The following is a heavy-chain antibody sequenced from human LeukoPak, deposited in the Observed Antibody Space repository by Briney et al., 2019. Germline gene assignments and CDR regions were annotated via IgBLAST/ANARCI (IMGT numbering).Heavy chain of an antibody. V-gene: IGHV1-69*06. CDR1: GGTFSSYA. CDR3: ATLHTTMGGYFDY. CDR2: IIPIFGTA. D-gene: IGHD3-10*01. Sequence: GASAKVSCKASGGTFSSYAISWVRQAPGQGLEWMGGIIPIFGTANYAQKFQGRVTITADKSTSTAYMELSSLRSEDTAVYYCATLHTTMGGYFDYWGQGTLVTVSS. J-gene: IGHJ4*02.